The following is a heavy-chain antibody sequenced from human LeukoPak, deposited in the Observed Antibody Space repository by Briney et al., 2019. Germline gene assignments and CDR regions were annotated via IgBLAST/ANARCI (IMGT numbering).Heavy chain of an antibody. J-gene: IGHJ4*02. CDR3: ARGKYTSGSPFDY. D-gene: IGHD5-12*01. CDR2: TFYRSKWSN. CDR1: GDSVSSNTAT. V-gene: IGHV6-1*01. Sequence: SQTLSLTCVISGDSVSSNTATWNWIRQSPSRGLEWLGRTFYRSKWSNDFSPSLKRRMSINPDTSKNQFSLHLKYVTPEDTAVYYCARGKYTSGSPFDYWGQGPLVTISS.